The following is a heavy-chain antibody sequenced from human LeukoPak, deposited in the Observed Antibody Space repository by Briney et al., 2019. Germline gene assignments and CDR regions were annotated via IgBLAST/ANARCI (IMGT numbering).Heavy chain of an antibody. Sequence: AGSLRLSCAASGFTFSSYSMNWVRQAPRKGREWVSYISCSSSSTYYADSVKGRFITSTDNANNSLYMQMICLRAEDTAVYYCARLYSALPGFDYWGQGTLVTVSS. D-gene: IGHD6-13*01. J-gene: IGHJ4*02. CDR1: GFTFSSYS. CDR3: ARLYSALPGFDY. CDR2: ISCSSSST. V-gene: IGHV3-48*01.